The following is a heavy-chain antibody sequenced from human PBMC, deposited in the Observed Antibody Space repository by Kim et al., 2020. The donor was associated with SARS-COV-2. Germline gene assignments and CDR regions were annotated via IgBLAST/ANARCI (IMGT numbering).Heavy chain of an antibody. D-gene: IGHD3-3*01. CDR1: GGSISSGDYY. CDR2: IYYSGST. V-gene: IGHV4-30-4*01. J-gene: IGHJ6*02. CDR3: ASSMAGDFWSGYYSVLSSPYYYGMDV. Sequence: SETLSLTCTVSGGSISSGDYYWSWIRQPPGKGLEWIGYIYYSGSTYYNPSLKSRVTISVDTSKNQFSLKLSSVTAADKAVYYCASSMAGDFWSGYYSVLSSPYYYGMDVWGQGTTVTVSS.